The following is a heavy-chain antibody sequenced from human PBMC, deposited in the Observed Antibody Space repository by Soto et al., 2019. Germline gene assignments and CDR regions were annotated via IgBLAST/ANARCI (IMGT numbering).Heavy chain of an antibody. D-gene: IGHD3-10*01. CDR3: FTYYYGSGSHQSWFDP. Sequence: SETLSLTCAVYGGSFSGYYWSWIRQPPGKGLEWIGEINHSGSTNYNPSLKSRVTISVDTSKNQFSLKLSSVTAADTAVYYCFTYYYGSGSHQSWFDPWGQGTLVTVSS. CDR2: INHSGST. CDR1: GGSFSGYY. V-gene: IGHV4-34*01. J-gene: IGHJ5*02.